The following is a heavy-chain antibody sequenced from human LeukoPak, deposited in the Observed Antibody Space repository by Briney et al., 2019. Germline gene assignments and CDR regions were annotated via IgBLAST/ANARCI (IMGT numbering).Heavy chain of an antibody. CDR3: AKDEYYGSGSYDTPFDY. D-gene: IGHD3-10*01. CDR2: ISYDGSNK. J-gene: IGHJ4*02. Sequence: GGSLRLSCAASGFTFSSYGMHWARQAPGKGQEWVAVISYDGSNKYYADSVKGRFTISRDNSKNTLYLQMNSLRAEDTAVYYCAKDEYYGSGSYDTPFDYWGQGTLVTVSS. V-gene: IGHV3-30*18. CDR1: GFTFSSYG.